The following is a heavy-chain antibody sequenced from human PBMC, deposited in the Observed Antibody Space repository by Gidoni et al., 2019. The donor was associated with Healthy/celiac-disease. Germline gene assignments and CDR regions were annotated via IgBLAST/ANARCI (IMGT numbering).Heavy chain of an antibody. J-gene: IGHJ4*02. CDR1: GGSIRSGGYY. Sequence: QVQLQESGPGLVQPSQTLSLTCTVSGGSIRSGGYYWSWIRQPPGKGLEWIGYIYYSGSTYYNPSLKSRVTISVDTSKNQFSLKLSSVTAADTAVYYCASCHYYDSSGYPAYYFDYWGQGTLVTVSS. CDR3: ASCHYYDSSGYPAYYFDY. D-gene: IGHD3-22*01. CDR2: IYYSGST. V-gene: IGHV4-31*03.